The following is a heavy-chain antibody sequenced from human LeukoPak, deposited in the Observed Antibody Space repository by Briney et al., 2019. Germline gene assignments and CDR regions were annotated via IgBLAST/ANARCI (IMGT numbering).Heavy chain of an antibody. D-gene: IGHD1-26*01. CDR3: ARDPVGATRYFDY. J-gene: IGHJ4*02. CDR1: GFTFSSYS. V-gene: IGHV3-21*01. Sequence: PGGSLRLSCAASGFTFSSYSMNWVRQAPGKGLEWVSSISSSSSYIYYADSVKGRFTISRDNAKNSLYLQMNSLRAEDTAVCYCARDPVGATRYFDYWGQGTLVTVSS. CDR2: ISSSSSYI.